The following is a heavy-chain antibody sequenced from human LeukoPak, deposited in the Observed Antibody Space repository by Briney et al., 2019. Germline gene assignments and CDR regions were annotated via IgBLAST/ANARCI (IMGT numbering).Heavy chain of an antibody. D-gene: IGHD1-26*01. V-gene: IGHV3-7*01. CDR3: ARTVRGIVMPQNAFDI. CDR2: IKEDGSVQ. J-gene: IGHJ3*02. CDR1: GFTFNNYW. Sequence: GGSLRLSCSASGFTFNNYWMSWVRQAPGKGLEWVANIKEDGSVQYYVDSLKGRFTISRDNDENSLYLQLDSLRAEDTAVYYCARTVRGIVMPQNAFDIWGQGTVVTVSS.